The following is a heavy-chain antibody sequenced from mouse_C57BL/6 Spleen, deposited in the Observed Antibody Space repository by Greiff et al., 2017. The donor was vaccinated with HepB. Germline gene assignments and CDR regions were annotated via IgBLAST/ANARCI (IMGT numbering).Heavy chain of an antibody. D-gene: IGHD2-4*01. CDR2: ISSGSSTI. J-gene: IGHJ1*03. CDR3: ARKELVYYDYDAGYFDV. Sequence: EVQGVESGGGLVKPGGSLKLSCAASGFTFSDYGMHWVRQAPEKGLEWVAYISSGSSTIYYADTVKGRFTISRNNAKNTLFLQMTSLRSEDTAMYYCARKELVYYDYDAGYFDVWGTGTTVTVSS. V-gene: IGHV5-17*01. CDR1: GFTFSDYG.